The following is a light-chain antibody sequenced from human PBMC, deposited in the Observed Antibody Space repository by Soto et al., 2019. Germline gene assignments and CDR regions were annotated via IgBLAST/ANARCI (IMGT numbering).Light chain of an antibody. V-gene: IGLV2-8*01. J-gene: IGLJ2*01. CDR3: AAWDDSLSGVV. CDR2: EVT. Sequence: QSALTQPPSASGSPGQSVTISCTGGSSDIGGYNYVSWYQQRPGKVPRLIIYEVTKRPSGVPDRFSGSKSGNTASLAISGLRSEDEADYYCAAWDDSLSGVVFGGGTKLTVL. CDR1: SSDIGGYNY.